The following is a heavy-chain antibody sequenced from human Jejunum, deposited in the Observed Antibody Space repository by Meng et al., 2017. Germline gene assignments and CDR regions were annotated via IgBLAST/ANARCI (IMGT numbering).Heavy chain of an antibody. CDR3: ARVGSTNSPADY. V-gene: IGHV1-2*02. CDR1: GYTFTSYY. Sequence: QVQLVQSGAEGLKPGASVKVSCKTSGYTFTSYYLHWVRQAPGQGLQWMGLINPSTGYTLYSQKFQGRVTITRDRSITTAYLDLTRLTSDDTAMYYCARVGSTNSPADYWGQGTLVTVSS. CDR2: INPSTGYT. D-gene: IGHD1-26*01. J-gene: IGHJ4*02.